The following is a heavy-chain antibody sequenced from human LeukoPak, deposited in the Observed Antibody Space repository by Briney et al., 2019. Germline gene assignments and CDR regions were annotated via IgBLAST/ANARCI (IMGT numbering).Heavy chain of an antibody. CDR3: ARGVMVRGVITPAGFDY. D-gene: IGHD3-10*01. CDR2: IYHSGST. J-gene: IGHJ4*02. Sequence: SETLSLTCTVSGGSISSGGYYWSWIRQHPGKGLEWTGYIYHSGSTYYNPSLKSRVTISVDRSKNQFSLKLSSVTAADTAVYYCARGVMVRGVITPAGFDYWGQGTLVTVSS. CDR1: GGSISSGGYY. V-gene: IGHV4-30-2*01.